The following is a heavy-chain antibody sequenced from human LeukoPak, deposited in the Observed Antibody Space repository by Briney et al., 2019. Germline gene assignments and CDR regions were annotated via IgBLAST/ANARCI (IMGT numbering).Heavy chain of an antibody. CDR1: GGSISSYY. J-gene: IGHJ4*02. Sequence: SETLSLTCTVSGGSISSYYWSWIRQPPGKGLEWIGYIYYSGSTNYNSSLRSRVTISVDTSKKQFSLKLSSVTAADTAVYYCARDRGYCGGDCYGNYFDYWGQGTLVTVSS. V-gene: IGHV4-59*12. CDR3: ARDRGYCGGDCYGNYFDY. D-gene: IGHD2-21*02. CDR2: IYYSGST.